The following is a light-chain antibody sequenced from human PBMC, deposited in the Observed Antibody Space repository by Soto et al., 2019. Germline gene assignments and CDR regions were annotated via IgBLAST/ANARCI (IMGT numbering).Light chain of an antibody. CDR2: GAS. Sequence: EAELTQSPGTLSLSPGERATLSFRASQNVRNNYIGWYQQKPGQAPRLLIYGASIRATGIPDRFSGSGSGTDFTLTISRLEPEDFAVYYCQGYGNSRTFGQGTKV. J-gene: IGKJ1*01. V-gene: IGKV3-20*01. CDR3: QGYGNSRT. CDR1: QNVRNNY.